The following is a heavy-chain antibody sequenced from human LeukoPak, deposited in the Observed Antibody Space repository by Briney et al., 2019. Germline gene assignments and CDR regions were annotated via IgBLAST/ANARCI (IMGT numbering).Heavy chain of an antibody. Sequence: GGSLRLSCAASGFTFSSYGMHWVRQAPGKGLEWVAVISYDGSNKYYADSVKGRFTISRDNSKNTLYLQMNSLRAEDTAVYYCATDSSPDYWGQGTLVTVSS. CDR3: ATDSSPDY. V-gene: IGHV3-30*03. CDR2: ISYDGSNK. CDR1: GFTFSSYG. D-gene: IGHD6-13*01. J-gene: IGHJ4*02.